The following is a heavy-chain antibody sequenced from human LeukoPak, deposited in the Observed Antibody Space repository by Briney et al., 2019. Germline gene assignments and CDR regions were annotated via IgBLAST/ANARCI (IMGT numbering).Heavy chain of an antibody. D-gene: IGHD2-2*01. Sequence: SETLSLTCSVSGYSISSGFCWAWIRQSPGKGLEWIGSIYYSGNTFHNPSLKSRVTISVDTSKNQFSLKLTSVTAADTAVYYCARVFCSTTSCFDVAGFDYWGQGALVTVSS. CDR2: IYYSGNT. J-gene: IGHJ4*02. V-gene: IGHV4-38-2*02. CDR3: ARVFCSTTSCFDVAGFDY. CDR1: GYSISSGFC.